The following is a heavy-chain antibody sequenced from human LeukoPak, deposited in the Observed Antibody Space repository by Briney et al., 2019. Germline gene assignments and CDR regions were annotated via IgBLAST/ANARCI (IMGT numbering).Heavy chain of an antibody. CDR1: GFTFSSYS. Sequence: GGSLRLSCAASGFTFSSYSMNWVRQAPGKGLEWVSYISSSSSTIYYADSVKGRFTISRDNAKNSLYLQMNSLRAEDTAVYYCARAPSGSYTFYYYYGMDVWGQGTTVTVSS. J-gene: IGHJ6*02. CDR2: ISSSSSTI. V-gene: IGHV3-48*04. D-gene: IGHD1-26*01. CDR3: ARAPSGSYTFYYYYGMDV.